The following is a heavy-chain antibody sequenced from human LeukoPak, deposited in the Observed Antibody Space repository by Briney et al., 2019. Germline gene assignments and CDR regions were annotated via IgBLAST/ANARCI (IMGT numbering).Heavy chain of an antibody. CDR2: IWYDGSNK. D-gene: IGHD2-15*01. V-gene: IGHV3-33*01. CDR1: GFTFSSYG. CDR3: ARDLYCSGGSCYDNYFDY. Sequence: GGSLRLSCAASGFTFSSYGMHWVRQAPGKGLEWVAVIWYDGSNKYYADSVKGRFTISRDNSKNTLYLQMNSLRAEDTAVYYCARDLYCSGGSCYDNYFDYWGQETLVTVSS. J-gene: IGHJ4*02.